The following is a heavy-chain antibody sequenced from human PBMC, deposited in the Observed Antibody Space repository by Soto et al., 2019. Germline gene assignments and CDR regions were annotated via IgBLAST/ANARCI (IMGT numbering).Heavy chain of an antibody. Sequence: GGSLRLSCAASGFTFSSYGIHWVRQAPGKGLEWVAVISYDGSNKYYADSVKGRFTISRDNSKNTLYLQMNSLRAEDTAVYYCVKYARWYYDILTGPVFDYWGQGTLVTVYS. J-gene: IGHJ4*02. CDR3: VKYARWYYDILTGPVFDY. D-gene: IGHD3-9*01. CDR1: GFTFSSYG. CDR2: ISYDGSNK. V-gene: IGHV3-30*03.